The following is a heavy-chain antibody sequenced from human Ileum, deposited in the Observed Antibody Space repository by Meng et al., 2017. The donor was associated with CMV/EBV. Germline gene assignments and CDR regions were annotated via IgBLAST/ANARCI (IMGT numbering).Heavy chain of an antibody. V-gene: IGHV4-30-4*08. D-gene: IGHD2-15*01. CDR1: GGPITSGNYY. J-gene: IGHJ4*02. CDR3: VRQVVAASFDY. CDR2: IYYSGSP. Sequence: QDQLQESGPRPVKPAPPMSLTRNGSGGPITSGNYYWSWIRQPPGRGLEWIGYIYYSGSPYYKPSLKSRVTISLDASKNQFSLNLRSVTATDSAVYYCVRQVVAASFDYWGQGALVTASS.